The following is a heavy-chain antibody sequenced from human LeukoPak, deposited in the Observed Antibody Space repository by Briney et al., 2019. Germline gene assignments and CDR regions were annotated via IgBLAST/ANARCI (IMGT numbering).Heavy chain of an antibody. Sequence: NPSETLSLTCSVSGYSISSGYYWGWIRQPPGRGLEWIGSIYYTGGTLYNPSLKSRVSMSVDTSTNQFSLKLTSVTAADTAVYYCARVDTYYDFWSGIYYYYYMDVWGKGTTVTVSS. CDR3: ARVDTYYDFWSGIYYYYYMDV. CDR1: GYSISSGYY. J-gene: IGHJ6*03. D-gene: IGHD3-3*01. CDR2: IYYTGGT. V-gene: IGHV4-38-2*02.